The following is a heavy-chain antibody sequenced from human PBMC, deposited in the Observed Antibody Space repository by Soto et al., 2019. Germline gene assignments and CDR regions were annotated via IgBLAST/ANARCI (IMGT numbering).Heavy chain of an antibody. CDR2: VHYTGST. CDR3: ARDRGNFGVVLADFYQYGMDV. CDR1: GDSVTSGSIY. J-gene: IGHJ6*02. Sequence: QVQLQESGPGLVKPSETLSLTCTVSGDSVTSGSIYWSWIRQPPGKGLEWIGYVHYTGSTNYNPSLKSRVAISVDTSKNHFSLTLNSVTAADTAVYYCARDRGNFGVVLADFYQYGMDVWGQGTTVTVSS. V-gene: IGHV4-61*03. D-gene: IGHD3-3*01.